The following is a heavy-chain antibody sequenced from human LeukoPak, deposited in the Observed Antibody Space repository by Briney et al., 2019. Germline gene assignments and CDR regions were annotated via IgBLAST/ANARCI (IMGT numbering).Heavy chain of an antibody. J-gene: IGHJ6*03. CDR1: GYTFTSYD. CDR2: ISGYNGNT. CDR3: ARATTAAAETSLPPYYFYYYMDV. V-gene: IGHV1-18*01. Sequence: GASVKVSCKASGYTFTSYDINWVRQAPGQGLEWMGWISGYNGNTNYAQKLQGRVTMTTDTSTSTAYMELRSLKSDDTAVYYCARATTAAAETSLPPYYFYYYMDVWGKGTTVTVSS. D-gene: IGHD6-13*01.